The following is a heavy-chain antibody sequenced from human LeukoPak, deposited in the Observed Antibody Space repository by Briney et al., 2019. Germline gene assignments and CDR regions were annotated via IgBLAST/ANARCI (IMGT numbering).Heavy chain of an antibody. CDR1: GGSFSGYY. CDR3: AGILHDAFDI. CDR2: INHSGST. J-gene: IGHJ3*02. Sequence: ASETLSLTCAVYGGSFSGYYWSWIRPPPGKGLEWIGEINHSGSTNYNPSLKSRVTISVYTSKNQFSLKLSSVTAADTAVYYCAGILHDAFDIWGQGTMVTVSS. D-gene: IGHD2-15*01. V-gene: IGHV4-34*01.